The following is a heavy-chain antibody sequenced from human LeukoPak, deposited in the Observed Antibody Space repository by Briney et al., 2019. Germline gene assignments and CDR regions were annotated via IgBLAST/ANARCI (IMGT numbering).Heavy chain of an antibody. Sequence: SETLPLTCTVSGGSISHHYGTWIRQPPGKGLEWIGHIFYSGSTNYSPSLKSRVTISADLSKNQFSLKLKSVTAADTAVYYCARSPPPRGLQLVFYDYWGQGALVTVSS. CDR2: IFYSGST. CDR3: ARSPPPRGLQLVFYDY. D-gene: IGHD1-1*01. J-gene: IGHJ4*02. CDR1: GGSISHHY. V-gene: IGHV4-59*11.